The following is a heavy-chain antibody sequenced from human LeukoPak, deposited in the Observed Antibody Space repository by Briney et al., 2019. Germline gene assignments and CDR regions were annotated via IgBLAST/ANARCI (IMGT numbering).Heavy chain of an antibody. CDR3: AKKGVIGYGDYYLDY. Sequence: GGPLRLSCAASGFTFSSYGMHWVRQAPGKGLEWVAVISYDGSNKYYADSVKGRFTISRDNSKNTLYLQMNSLRAEDTAVYYCAKKGVIGYGDYYLDYWGQGTLVTVSS. CDR2: ISYDGSNK. D-gene: IGHD4-17*01. CDR1: GFTFSSYG. V-gene: IGHV3-30*18. J-gene: IGHJ4*02.